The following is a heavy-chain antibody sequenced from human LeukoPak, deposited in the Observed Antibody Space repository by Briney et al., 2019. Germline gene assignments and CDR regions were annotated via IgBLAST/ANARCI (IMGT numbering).Heavy chain of an antibody. CDR2: IYYSGST. D-gene: IGHD4-17*01. CDR1: GGSISSSSYY. J-gene: IGHJ2*01. V-gene: IGHV4-39*01. Sequence: SETLSLTCTVSGGSISSSSYYWGWIRRPPGKGLEWIGSIYYSGSTYYNPSLKSRVTISVDTSKNQFSLKLSSVTAADTAVYYCARPGADYESFDRYFDLWGRGTLVTVSS. CDR3: ARPGADYESFDRYFDL.